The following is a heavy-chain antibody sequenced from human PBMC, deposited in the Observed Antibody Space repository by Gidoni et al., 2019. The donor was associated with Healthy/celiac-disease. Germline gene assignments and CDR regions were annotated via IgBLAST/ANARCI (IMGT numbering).Heavy chain of an antibody. CDR2: IYYSGST. V-gene: IGHV4-59*01. CDR1: GGSISSYY. Sequence: QVQLQESGPGLVKPSETLSLTCTASGGSISSYYWSWIRQPPGKGLEWIGYIYYSGSTNYNPSLKSRVTISVDTSKNQFSLKLSSVTAADTAVYYCARGGRCSSTSCYTGLFDYWGQGTLVTVSS. CDR3: ARGGRCSSTSCYTGLFDY. D-gene: IGHD2-2*02. J-gene: IGHJ4*02.